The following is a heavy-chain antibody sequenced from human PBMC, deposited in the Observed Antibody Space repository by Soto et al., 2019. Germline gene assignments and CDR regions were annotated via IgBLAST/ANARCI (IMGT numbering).Heavy chain of an antibody. J-gene: IGHJ6*02. CDR2: MNPNSGNT. D-gene: IGHD2-2*01. V-gene: IGHV1-8*01. CDR3: ARGINVVVPAAPQVFLWDV. Sequence: ASVKVSCKASGYTFTSYDINWVLQATGQGLEWMGWMNPNSGNTGYAQKFQGRVTMTRNTSISTAYMELSSLRSEDTAVYYCARGINVVVPAAPQVFLWDVWGQGTTVTVSS. CDR1: GYTFTSYD.